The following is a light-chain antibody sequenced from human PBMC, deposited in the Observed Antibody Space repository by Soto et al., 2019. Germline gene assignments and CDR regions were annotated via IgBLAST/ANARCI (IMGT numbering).Light chain of an antibody. CDR3: QQYNNWPPGAT. V-gene: IGKV3-15*01. CDR2: YSS. CDR1: LTVSNN. Sequence: DIVMTQSPATLSVSPGERATLSCRASLTVSNNLAWYQQKPGQAPRLRSYYSSIRATGISDRFSGSGSVIDFTLTISSVQSEDVAVYYCQQYNNWPPGATFGPGTRVDIK. J-gene: IGKJ3*01.